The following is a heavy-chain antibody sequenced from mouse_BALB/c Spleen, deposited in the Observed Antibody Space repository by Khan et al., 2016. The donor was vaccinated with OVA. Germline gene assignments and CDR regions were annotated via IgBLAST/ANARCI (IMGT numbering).Heavy chain of an antibody. Sequence: EVQLQESGPSLVKPSQTLSLTCSVTGDSITSGYWNWIRKFPGNKLEYMGYIIYTGYTYYNPSLKSRISITRHTSTNQYYLQLSSVTDEDIATYYCARSTYRYAFVYWGQGTLVTVSA. CDR3: ARSTYRYAFVY. CDR1: GDSITSGY. V-gene: IGHV3-8*02. CDR2: IIYTGYT. J-gene: IGHJ3*01. D-gene: IGHD2-12*01.